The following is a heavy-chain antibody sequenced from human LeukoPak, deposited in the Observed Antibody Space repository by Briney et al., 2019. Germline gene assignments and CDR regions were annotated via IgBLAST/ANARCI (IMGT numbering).Heavy chain of an antibody. Sequence: GASVKVSCKASGYTFTGYYMHWVRQAPGQGLEWMGRIYPNSGGTNYAQKFQGRFTMTRDTSISTIYMELSRLRSDDTAVYYCAREGCSSTTCLTNRLDPWGQGTLVTVSS. J-gene: IGHJ5*02. CDR3: AREGCSSTTCLTNRLDP. CDR2: IYPNSGGT. D-gene: IGHD2/OR15-2a*01. CDR1: GYTFTGYY. V-gene: IGHV1-2*06.